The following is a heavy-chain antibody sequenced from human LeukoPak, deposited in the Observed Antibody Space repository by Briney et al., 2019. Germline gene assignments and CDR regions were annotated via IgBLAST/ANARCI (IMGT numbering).Heavy chain of an antibody. CDR1: GGSFGGYY. V-gene: IGHV4-34*01. CDR3: ARGRYYYGSGSYYKRPYYYYYYMDV. Sequence: PSETLSLTCAVYGGSFGGYYWSWIRQPPGKGLEWIGEINHSGSTNYNPSLKSRVTISVDTSKNQFSLKLSSVTAADTAVYYCARGRYYYGSGSYYKRPYYYYYYMDVWGKGTTVTVSS. CDR2: INHSGST. D-gene: IGHD3-10*01. J-gene: IGHJ6*03.